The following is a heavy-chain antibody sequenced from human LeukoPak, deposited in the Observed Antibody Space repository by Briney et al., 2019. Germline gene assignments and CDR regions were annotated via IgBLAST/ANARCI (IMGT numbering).Heavy chain of an antibody. D-gene: IGHD3-3*01. CDR3: ARDVWSGYYTGIGDENYYYYMDV. V-gene: IGHV4-59*11. CDR2: IYYSGST. J-gene: IGHJ6*03. Sequence: PSETLSLTCTVSGGSISSHYWSWTRQPPGKGLEWIGYIYYSGSTNYNPSLKSRVTISVDTSKNQFSLKLSSVTAADTAVYYCARDVWSGYYTGIGDENYYYYMDVWGKGTTVTVSS. CDR1: GGSISSHY.